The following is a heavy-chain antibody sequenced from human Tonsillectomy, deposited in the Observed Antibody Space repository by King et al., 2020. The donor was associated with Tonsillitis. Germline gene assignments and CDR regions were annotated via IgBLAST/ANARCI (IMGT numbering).Heavy chain of an antibody. J-gene: IGHJ4*02. CDR2: IWYDGSNE. V-gene: IGHV3-33*06. CDR3: AKESQMKGAGATIDY. CDR1: GFTFSTYG. D-gene: IGHD1-26*01. Sequence: VQLVQSGGGVVQPGRSLRLSCAASGFTFSTYGMHWVRQAPGKGLEWWATIWYDGSNEYYADSVKGRFTNSRDNSKNTLYLQMNSLRVEDTAVYYCAKESQMKGAGATIDYWGQGTLVTVSS.